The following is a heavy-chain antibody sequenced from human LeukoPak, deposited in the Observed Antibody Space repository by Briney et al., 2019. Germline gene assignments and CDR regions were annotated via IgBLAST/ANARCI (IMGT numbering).Heavy chain of an antibody. D-gene: IGHD6-19*01. V-gene: IGHV3-20*04. CDR3: ARDFVAVSGTGNY. CDR1: GFTLNDYG. J-gene: IGHJ4*02. Sequence: GGSLRLSCAASGFTLNDYGMSWVRQAPGKGLEWVSGINWNGDTTSYADSVKGRFTISRDNAWNFLYLQMNSLRAEDTALYYCARDFVAVSGTGNYWGQGTLVTVSS. CDR2: INWNGDTT.